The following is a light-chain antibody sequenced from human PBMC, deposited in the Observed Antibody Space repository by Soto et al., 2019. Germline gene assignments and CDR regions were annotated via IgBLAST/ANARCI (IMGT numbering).Light chain of an antibody. Sequence: DIQMTQSPSTLSGSAGDRVTITCRASQDISRWLAWYQQKPGKAPTLLIHGASTLYGGVPSRFSGSGSGTDFALTITSLQAGDFATYYCQQLRMYPSTFGGGTKVDIK. CDR3: QQLRMYPST. CDR2: GAS. V-gene: IGKV1-5*01. J-gene: IGKJ4*01. CDR1: QDISRW.